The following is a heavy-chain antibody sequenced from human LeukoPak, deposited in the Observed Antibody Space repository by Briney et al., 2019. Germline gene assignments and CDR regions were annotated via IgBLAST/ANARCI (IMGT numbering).Heavy chain of an antibody. CDR3: ARGGLDTRRGGYFDY. V-gene: IGHV4-39*07. D-gene: IGHD5-18*01. Sequence: SETLSLTCTVSGGSISSSSFYWGWIRQPPGKGLEWIGEISHSGSTYYNPSLKSRVTVSVDTSKSQFSLKLSSVTAADTAVYYCARGGLDTRRGGYFDYWGQGILVTVSS. J-gene: IGHJ4*02. CDR2: ISHSGST. CDR1: GGSISSSSFY.